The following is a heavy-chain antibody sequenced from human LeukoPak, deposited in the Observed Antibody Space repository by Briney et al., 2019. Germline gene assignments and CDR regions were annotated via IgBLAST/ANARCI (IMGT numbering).Heavy chain of an antibody. D-gene: IGHD2-2*01. CDR2: IYYSGST. J-gene: IGHJ6*03. CDR3: ARVVPAAQDPYYYYMDV. Sequence: SETLSLTCTVSGGSISSYYWSWIRQPPGKGLEWIGYIYYSGSTNYNPSLKNRVSIAVDTSKHQFSLKLSSVTAADTAVYYCARVVPAAQDPYYYYMDVWGKGTTVTVSS. CDR1: GGSISSYY. V-gene: IGHV4-59*01.